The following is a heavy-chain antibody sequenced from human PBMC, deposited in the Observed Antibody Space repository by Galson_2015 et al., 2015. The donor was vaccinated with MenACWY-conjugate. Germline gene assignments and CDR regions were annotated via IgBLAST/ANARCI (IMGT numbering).Heavy chain of an antibody. Sequence: SLRLSCAASGFRFSSYAMHWVRQAPGRGLERVAVIAYDGAYQYYADSVEGRFTVSRDNSKNTLYLQMNTLRDDDTAVYYCARGGILTMEYLAYFDHLGQGTLVSVSS. J-gene: IGHJ4*02. CDR1: GFRFSSYA. CDR3: ARGGILTMEYLAYFDH. V-gene: IGHV3-30*04. CDR2: IAYDGAYQ. D-gene: IGHD3-10*01.